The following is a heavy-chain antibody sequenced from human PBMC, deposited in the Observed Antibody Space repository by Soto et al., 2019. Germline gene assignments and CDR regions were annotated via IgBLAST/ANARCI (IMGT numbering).Heavy chain of an antibody. V-gene: IGHV4-31*03. Sequence: QVHLQESGPGLVKPSQTLSLTCTVSGGSFTSGAFNWGWIRQRPGRGLEWIANISHRGTTYYSPSLKSRVTMSLDTSKNQFFLNLSSVTAADTAIYYCARMSATGTRWFDPWGQGTLVTVSS. CDR3: ARMSATGTRWFDP. CDR2: ISHRGTT. J-gene: IGHJ5*02. D-gene: IGHD6-13*01. CDR1: GGSFTSGAFN.